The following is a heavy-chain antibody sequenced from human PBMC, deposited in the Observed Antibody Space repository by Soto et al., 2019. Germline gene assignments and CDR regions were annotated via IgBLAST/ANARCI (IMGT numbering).Heavy chain of an antibody. Sequence: LRLSCAASGFTFSSYGMHWVRQAPGKGLEWVAFIWHDGGNKFYAESVKGRFTISRDNSKNTLYLQMTSLSAEDTAMYYCARDGDVNTGFGKDYWGQGTLVSVSS. V-gene: IGHV3-33*01. CDR1: GFTFSSYG. CDR2: IWHDGGNK. CDR3: ARDGDVNTGFGKDY. D-gene: IGHD3-16*01. J-gene: IGHJ4*02.